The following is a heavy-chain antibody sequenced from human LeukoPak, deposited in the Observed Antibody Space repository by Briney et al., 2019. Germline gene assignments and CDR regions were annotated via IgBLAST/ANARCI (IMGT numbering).Heavy chain of an antibody. CDR1: GGSISSSSYY. Sequence: PSETLSLTCTVSGGSISSSSYYWGWIRQPPGKGLEWIGSIYYSGSTYYNPSLKSRVTISVDTSKNQFSLKLSSVTAADTAVYYCARVLGGWWFDPWGQGTLVTVSS. D-gene: IGHD1-26*01. CDR2: IYYSGST. CDR3: ARVLGGWWFDP. V-gene: IGHV4-39*07. J-gene: IGHJ5*02.